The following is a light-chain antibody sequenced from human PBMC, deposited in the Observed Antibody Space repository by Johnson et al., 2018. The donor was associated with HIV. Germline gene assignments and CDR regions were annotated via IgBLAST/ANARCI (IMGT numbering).Light chain of an antibody. J-gene: IGLJ1*01. Sequence: QPVLTQPPSASGTPVQRVTISCSGSNSNIGSNTVNWYQQLPGTAPKLLIYRNNQRPSGVPDRFSGSQSGTSASLALSRLQAEDEADYYCATWDDSLNGPYVFGTGTKVTVL. V-gene: IGLV1-44*01. CDR1: NSNIGSNT. CDR2: RNN. CDR3: ATWDDSLNGPYV.